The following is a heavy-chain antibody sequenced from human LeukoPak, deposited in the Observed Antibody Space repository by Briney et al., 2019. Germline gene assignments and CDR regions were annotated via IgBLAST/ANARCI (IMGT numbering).Heavy chain of an antibody. CDR2: LSGSGGST. CDR3: AKTRYDLSGYYPDY. Sequence: GGSLRLSCAASGFIFNKHAMSWVRQAPGKGLEWVSGLSGSGGSTDYADSVKGRFTVSRDNSKNTLFLQMNSLRAEDTAVYYCAKTRYDLSGYYPDYWGQGTLVTVSS. J-gene: IGHJ4*02. D-gene: IGHD3-22*01. CDR1: GFIFNKHA. V-gene: IGHV3-23*01.